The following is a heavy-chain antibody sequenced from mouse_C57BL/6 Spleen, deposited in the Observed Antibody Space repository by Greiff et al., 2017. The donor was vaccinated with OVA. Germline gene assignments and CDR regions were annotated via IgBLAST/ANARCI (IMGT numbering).Heavy chain of an antibody. J-gene: IGHJ2*01. D-gene: IGHD4-1*02. Sequence: EVQRVESGGGLVQPKGSLKLSCAASGFSFNTYAMNWVRQAPGKGLEWVARIRSKSNNYATYYADSVKDRFTISRDDSESMLYLQMNTLKTAVTSMYYCVRQTTGYYFACWGQGTTLTVST. CDR3: VRQTTGYYFAC. V-gene: IGHV10-1*01. CDR1: GFSFNTYA. CDR2: IRSKSNNYAT.